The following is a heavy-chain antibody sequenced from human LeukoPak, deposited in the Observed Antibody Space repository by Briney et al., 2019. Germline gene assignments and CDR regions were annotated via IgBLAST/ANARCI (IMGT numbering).Heavy chain of an antibody. J-gene: IGHJ4*02. CDR1: GYTFTGYY. D-gene: IGHD4-11*01. Sequence: ASVKVSCKASGYTFTGYYMHWVRQAPGQGLEWMGWINPNSGGTNYAQKFQGRVTMTRDTSITTGYMELSSLRSDDTAVYYCAREYSDYVSYFFDYWGQGTLVTVSS. V-gene: IGHV1-2*02. CDR3: AREYSDYVSYFFDY. CDR2: INPNSGGT.